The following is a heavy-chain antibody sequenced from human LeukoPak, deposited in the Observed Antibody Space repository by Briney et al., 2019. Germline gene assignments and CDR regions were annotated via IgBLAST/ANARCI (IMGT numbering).Heavy chain of an antibody. CDR2: INLNGGST. CDR3: AKGLYYDFWSGYGVIDY. V-gene: IGHV3-20*04. J-gene: IGHJ4*02. D-gene: IGHD3-3*01. CDR1: GFIFDDHG. Sequence: PGGSLRLSCAASGFIFDDHGMSWVRQVPGKGLEWVSGINLNGGSTGYADSVKGRFTISRDNAKKSLYLQMNSLRAEDTAVYYCAKGLYYDFWSGYGVIDYWGQGTLVTVSS.